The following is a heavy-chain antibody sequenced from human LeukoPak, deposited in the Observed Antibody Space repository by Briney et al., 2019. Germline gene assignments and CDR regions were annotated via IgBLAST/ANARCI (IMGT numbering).Heavy chain of an antibody. J-gene: IGHJ4*02. Sequence: ASVKVSCKASGYTFTGYYMHWVRQAPGQGLEWMGWINPNSGGTNYAQKFQGRVTMTRDTSTSTVYMELSSLRSEDAAVYYCARDRPGIAVAGSPDYWGQGTLVTVSS. D-gene: IGHD6-19*01. CDR3: ARDRPGIAVAGSPDY. CDR2: INPNSGGT. V-gene: IGHV1-2*02. CDR1: GYTFTGYY.